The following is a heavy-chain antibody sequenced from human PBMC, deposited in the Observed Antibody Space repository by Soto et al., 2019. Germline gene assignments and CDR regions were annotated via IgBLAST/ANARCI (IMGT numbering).Heavy chain of an antibody. D-gene: IGHD2-8*01. CDR1: GDSIGNFY. Sequence: QVHLQESGPGLVKPSETLSLTCAISGDSIGNFYWSWIRQPAGKGLESLGRLSASGRTNYSPSLQSRVTMSLDRAKNRFSLRLTSVFAADTAVYFCARGMGRYFDLWGRGTLVTVSS. CDR2: LSASGRT. V-gene: IGHV4-4*07. CDR3: ARGMGRYFDL. J-gene: IGHJ2*01.